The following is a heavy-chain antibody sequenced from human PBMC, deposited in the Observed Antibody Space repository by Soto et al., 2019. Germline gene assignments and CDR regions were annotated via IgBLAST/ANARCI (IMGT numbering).Heavy chain of an antibody. CDR1: GGSVSNGMYY. CDR2: VYFTGTT. J-gene: IGHJ4*02. D-gene: IGHD2-8*01. V-gene: IGHV4-61*01. Sequence: SETLSLTCTVSGGSVSNGMYYWSWIRQPPGKGLEWIGHVYFTGTTIYNTSLKSRVTMSVDTHKDQFFLKLTSVTAADTAVYYCARYCNNANCRYLYYFDYWGLGTMVT. CDR3: ARYCNNANCRYLYYFDY.